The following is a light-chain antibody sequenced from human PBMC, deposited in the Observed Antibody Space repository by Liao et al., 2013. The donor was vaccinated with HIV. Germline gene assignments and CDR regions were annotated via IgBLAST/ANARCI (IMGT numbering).Light chain of an antibody. J-gene: IGLJ2*01. CDR1: ALSRKY. V-gene: IGLV3-1*01. CDR3: QSWDGTTVV. Sequence: SYELIQPPSVSVSPGQTARITCSGDALSRKYAYWYKQKPGQAPVLVIYKSSERPSGIPARISGSNSGSTATLTISGTQSVDEADYYCQSWDGTTVVFGGGTKVTVL. CDR2: KSS.